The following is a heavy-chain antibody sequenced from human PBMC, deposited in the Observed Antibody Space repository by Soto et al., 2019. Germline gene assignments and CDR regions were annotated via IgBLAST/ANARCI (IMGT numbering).Heavy chain of an antibody. D-gene: IGHD6-19*01. CDR2: IYHSGST. CDR3: VRGEGGWETY. CDR1: GGSISSGGYS. J-gene: IGHJ4*02. Sequence: SSETLSLTCAVSGGSISSGGYSWSWIRQPPGKGLEWIGYIYHSGSTYYNPSLKSRVTMSVDRSKNQFSLKLSSVTAADTAVYYCVRGEGGWETYWGQGTLVTVSS. V-gene: IGHV4-30-2*01.